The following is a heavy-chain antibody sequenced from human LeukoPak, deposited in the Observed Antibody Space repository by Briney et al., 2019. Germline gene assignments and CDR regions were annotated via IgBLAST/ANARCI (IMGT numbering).Heavy chain of an antibody. CDR2: ISAHNGNT. V-gene: IGHV1-18*01. D-gene: IGHD5-24*01. CDR3: ARDGALVRWLQFKGNDDAFDI. Sequence: ASVKVSCKASGYTFTSYGISWVRQAPGQGLEWMGWISAHNGNTNYAQKLQGRVTMTTDTSTSTAYMELRSLRSDDTAVYYCARDGALVRWLQFKGNDDAFDIWGQGTLVTVSS. CDR1: GYTFTSYG. J-gene: IGHJ3*02.